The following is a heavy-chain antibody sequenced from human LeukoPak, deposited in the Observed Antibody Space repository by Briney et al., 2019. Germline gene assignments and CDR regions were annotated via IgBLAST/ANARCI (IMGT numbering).Heavy chain of an antibody. Sequence: GGSLRLSCAASGFTFSSYWMSWVRQAPGKGLEWVSTISGSGVNTYFADSVKGRFTISRDNSKNTLYLQMNSLRAEDTAVYYCAQDVSSFGGYWGQGTLVTVSS. CDR3: AQDVSSFGGY. V-gene: IGHV3-23*01. D-gene: IGHD3-16*01. CDR2: ISGSGVNT. J-gene: IGHJ4*02. CDR1: GFTFSSYW.